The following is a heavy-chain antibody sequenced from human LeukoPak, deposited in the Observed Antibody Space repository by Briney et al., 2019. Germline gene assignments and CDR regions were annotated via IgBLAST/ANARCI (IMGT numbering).Heavy chain of an antibody. V-gene: IGHV4-39*01. J-gene: IGHJ4*02. CDR3: ARPDYSGYDWD. CDR1: GGSISSSSYY. CDR2: IYYSGST. Sequence: PSETLSLTCTVSGGSISSSSYYWGWIRQPPGKGLEWIGSIYYSGSTYYNPSLKSRVTISVDTSKNQFSLKLSSVTAADTAVYYCARPDYSGYDWDWGQGTLATVSS. D-gene: IGHD5-12*01.